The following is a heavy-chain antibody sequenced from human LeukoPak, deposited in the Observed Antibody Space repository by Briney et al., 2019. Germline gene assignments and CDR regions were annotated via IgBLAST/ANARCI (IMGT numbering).Heavy chain of an antibody. D-gene: IGHD5-18*01. J-gene: IGHJ4*02. CDR3: AREGKYSYGPFDY. V-gene: IGHV3-33*01. CDR1: GFAFSNYG. Sequence: GGSLRLSCAASGFAFSNYGMHWVRQAPGKGLEWVAVIWYDGSNKYYADSVKGRFTISRDNSKNTLFLQMNSLRAEDTAVYYCAREGKYSYGPFDYWGQGTLVTVSS. CDR2: IWYDGSNK.